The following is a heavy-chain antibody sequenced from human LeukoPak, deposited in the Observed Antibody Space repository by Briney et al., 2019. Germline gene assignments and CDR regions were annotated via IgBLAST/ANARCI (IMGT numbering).Heavy chain of an antibody. D-gene: IGHD6-19*01. Sequence: PSETLSLTCTISGGSISSYYWSWIRQPAGKGLEWIGRIYTSGSTNYNPSLKSRVTMSVDTSKNQFSLKLSSVTAADTAVYYCARGASGWSRFLYYFDYWGQGTLVTVSS. CDR2: IYTSGST. CDR3: ARGASGWSRFLYYFDY. J-gene: IGHJ4*02. CDR1: GGSISSYY. V-gene: IGHV4-4*07.